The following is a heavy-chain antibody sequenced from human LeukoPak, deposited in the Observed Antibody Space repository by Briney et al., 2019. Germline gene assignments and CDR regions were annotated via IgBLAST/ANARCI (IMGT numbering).Heavy chain of an antibody. J-gene: IGHJ4*02. V-gene: IGHV4-59*08. Sequence: SETLSLTCTVSGASISSYYWSWIRQPPGKGLEWIGDIYYSGSIKYNPSLKSRVTMSVDTSKNQFSLKLNSVTATDTAVYYCARHYGPWGQGTLVTVSS. CDR1: GASISSYY. CDR3: ARHYGP. D-gene: IGHD3-10*01. CDR2: IYYSGSI.